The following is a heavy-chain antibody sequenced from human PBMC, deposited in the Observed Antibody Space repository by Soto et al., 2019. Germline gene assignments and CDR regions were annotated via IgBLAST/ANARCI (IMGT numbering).Heavy chain of an antibody. CDR2: ISGSRGST. CDR3: AKWTKQWMRPSFDY. CDR1: GFTFSSYA. Sequence: GGSLRLSCAASGFTFSSYAMSWDRQAPGKGLEWVSAISGSRGSTYSADSVKGRFTISRDNSKNTLYPQMNSLRAEETAVYYCAKWTKQWMRPSFDYLGQGSLVTVSS. D-gene: IGHD6-19*01. J-gene: IGHJ4*02. V-gene: IGHV3-23*01.